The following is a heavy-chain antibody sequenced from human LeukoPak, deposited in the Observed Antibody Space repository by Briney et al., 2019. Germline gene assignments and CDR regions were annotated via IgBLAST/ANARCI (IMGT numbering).Heavy chain of an antibody. CDR3: ARGWNRMVRGVIGY. CDR1: GGSFSVYY. J-gene: IGHJ4*02. CDR2: INHSGST. V-gene: IGHV4-34*01. D-gene: IGHD3-10*01. Sequence: SETLSLTCAVYGGSFSVYYWSWIRQPPGKGLDWIGEINHSGSTNYNPSLKSRVTISVDTSKNQFSLKLSSVTAADTAVYYCARGWNRMVRGVIGYWGQGTLVTVSS.